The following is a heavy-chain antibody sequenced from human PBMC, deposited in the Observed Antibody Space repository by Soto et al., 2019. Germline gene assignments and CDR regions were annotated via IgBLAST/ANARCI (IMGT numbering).Heavy chain of an antibody. J-gene: IGHJ6*02. Sequence: QVQLVQSGAEVKKPGASVKVSCKASGYTFTSYDINWVRQTTRQGLEWMGWMNPNSGNTGYDQKFQGRATMTRNTSIRTAYMELSSLRSEDTAVYYCARERTGTTCMDVWGQGTTVNVPS. D-gene: IGHD1-1*01. CDR1: GYTFTSYD. CDR2: MNPNSGNT. CDR3: ARERTGTTCMDV. V-gene: IGHV1-8*01.